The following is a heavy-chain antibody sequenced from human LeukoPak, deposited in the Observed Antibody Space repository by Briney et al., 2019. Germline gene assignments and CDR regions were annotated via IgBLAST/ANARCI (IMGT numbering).Heavy chain of an antibody. CDR2: ISAYNGNT. D-gene: IGHD1-26*01. J-gene: IGHJ3*02. V-gene: IGHV1-18*01. Sequence: ASVKVSCKASGYTFTSYGISWVRRAPGQGLEWMGWISAYNGNTNYAQKLQGRVTMTTDTSTSTAYMELRSLRSDDTAVYYCSGSYQYDAFDIWGQGTMVTVSS. CDR1: GYTFTSYG. CDR3: SGSYQYDAFDI.